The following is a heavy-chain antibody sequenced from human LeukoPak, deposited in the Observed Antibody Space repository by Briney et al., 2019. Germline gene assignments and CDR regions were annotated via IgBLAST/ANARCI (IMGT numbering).Heavy chain of an antibody. CDR3: AKGFSSGWYLGPGDY. Sequence: GGSLRLSCAASGFTFSSYSMNWVRQAPGKGLEWVSSISSSSSYIYYADSVKGRFTISRDNAKNSLYLQMNSLRAEDMALYYCAKGFSSGWYLGPGDYWGQGTLVTASS. CDR2: ISSSSSYI. J-gene: IGHJ4*02. D-gene: IGHD6-19*01. V-gene: IGHV3-21*04. CDR1: GFTFSSYS.